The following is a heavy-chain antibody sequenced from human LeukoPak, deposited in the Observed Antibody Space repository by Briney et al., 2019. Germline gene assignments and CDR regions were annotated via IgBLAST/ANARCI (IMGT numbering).Heavy chain of an antibody. CDR2: ICCCGNGS. CDR3: TRDQSIFGVEDY. D-gene: IGHD3-3*01. J-gene: IGHJ4*02. CDR1: GFIFSTYV. V-gene: IGHV3-23*03. Sequence: GGSLRLSCIASGFIFSTYVLNWVRQAPGKGVEWLSGICCCGNGSHYVDSVRGRLIISSDNSKNMVYLQMNSLTVEDTATYYCTRDQSIFGVEDYWGQGTLVTVSS.